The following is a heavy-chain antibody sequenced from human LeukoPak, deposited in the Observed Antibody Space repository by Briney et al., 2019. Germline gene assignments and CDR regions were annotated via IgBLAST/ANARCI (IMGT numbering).Heavy chain of an antibody. CDR1: GFTFSSYA. CDR2: ISGSGGST. Sequence: PGGSLRLSCAASGFTFSSYAMSWVRQAPGKGLEWVSAISGSGGSTYYADSVKGRFTISRDNSKNTLYLQMNSLRAEDTALYYCAKGYGSDYYYDMDVWGQGTTVTVSS. D-gene: IGHD4-17*01. CDR3: AKGYGSDYYYDMDV. V-gene: IGHV3-23*01. J-gene: IGHJ6*02.